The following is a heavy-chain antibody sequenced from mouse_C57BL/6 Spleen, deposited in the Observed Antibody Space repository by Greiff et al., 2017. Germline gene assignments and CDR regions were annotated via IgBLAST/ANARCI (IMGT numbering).Heavy chain of an antibody. D-gene: IGHD2-13*01. CDR2: IDPENGDT. J-gene: IGHJ4*01. Sequence: VQLQQSGAELVRPGASVKLSCTASGFNIKDDYMHWVKQRPEQGLEWIGWIDPENGDTEYASKFQGKATITADTSSNTAYLQLSSLTSEDTAVYYGTTFLDGDYDAMDYWGQGTSVTVSS. CDR3: TTFLDGDYDAMDY. CDR1: GFNIKDDY. V-gene: IGHV14-4*01.